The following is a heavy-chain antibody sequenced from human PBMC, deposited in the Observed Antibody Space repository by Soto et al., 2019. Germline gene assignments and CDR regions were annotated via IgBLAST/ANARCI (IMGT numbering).Heavy chain of an antibody. CDR2: IIPIFGTA. V-gene: IGHV1-69*12. CDR3: ARDGSSLSSDY. D-gene: IGHD6-6*01. J-gene: IGHJ4*02. CDR1: GGTFSSYA. Sequence: QVQLVQSGAEVKKPGSSVKVSCKASGGTFSSYAISWVRQAPGQGLEWMGGIIPIFGTANYAQKFQGRVTITADDSTRTADMELISLRSEDTAGYYSARDGSSLSSDYWGQGTLVIFAS.